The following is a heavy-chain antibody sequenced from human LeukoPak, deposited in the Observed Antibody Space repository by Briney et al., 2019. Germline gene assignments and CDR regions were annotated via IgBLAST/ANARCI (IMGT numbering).Heavy chain of an antibody. CDR1: GFTFSSYS. CDR3: ARDLYSYGFYAFDI. J-gene: IGHJ3*02. D-gene: IGHD5-18*01. V-gene: IGHV3-21*01. Sequence: GGSLRLSCAASGFTFSSYSMNWVRQAPGKGLEWVSSISSSSSYIYYADSVKGRFTISRDNAKNSLYLQMNGLRAEDTAVYYCARDLYSYGFYAFDIWGQGTMVTVSS. CDR2: ISSSSSYI.